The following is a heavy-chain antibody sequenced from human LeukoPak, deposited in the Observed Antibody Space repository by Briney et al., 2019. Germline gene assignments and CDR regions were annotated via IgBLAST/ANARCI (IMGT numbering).Heavy chain of an antibody. CDR1: GFTFEDYG. D-gene: IGHD3-3*01. CDR2: INWNGGST. CDR3: ARASSALIDAALPNWFDP. J-gene: IGHJ5*02. Sequence: GGSLRLSCAASGFTFEDYGMSWVRQAPGKGLEWVSGINWNGGSTGYADSVKGRFTISRDNAKNSLYLQMNSLRAEDTALYYCARASSALIDAALPNWFDPWGQGTLVTVSS. V-gene: IGHV3-20*04.